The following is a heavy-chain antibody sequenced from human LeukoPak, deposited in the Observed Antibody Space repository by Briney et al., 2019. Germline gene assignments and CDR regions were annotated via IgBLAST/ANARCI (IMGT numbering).Heavy chain of an antibody. J-gene: IGHJ3*02. D-gene: IGHD1-1*01. CDR2: VGTAGDT. Sequence: GGSLRLSCAASGFTFSSYDMHWVRQATGKGLEWVSAVGTAGDTYYPGSVKGRFTISRENAKNSLYLQMNSLRAGDTAVYYCARGTGTTYDDAFDTWGQGTMVTVSS. CDR1: GFTFSSYD. CDR3: ARGTGTTYDDAFDT. V-gene: IGHV3-13*01.